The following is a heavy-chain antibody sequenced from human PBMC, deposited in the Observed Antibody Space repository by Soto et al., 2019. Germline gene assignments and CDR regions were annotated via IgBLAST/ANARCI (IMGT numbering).Heavy chain of an antibody. D-gene: IGHD1-1*01. CDR3: ARVERGTVTTVVDAFDI. Sequence: QVQLQQWGAGLLTPSETLSLTCAVYGGFVSSGSYYWSWIRQPPGKGLGGIGEMSHSGGTPFNPSINSRVTISVDTSKNQFSLNIYSVTAADTALYYCARVERGTVTTVVDAFDIWGPGTMVTVSS. J-gene: IGHJ3*02. CDR2: MSHSGGT. V-gene: IGHV4-34*01. CDR1: GGFVSSGSYY.